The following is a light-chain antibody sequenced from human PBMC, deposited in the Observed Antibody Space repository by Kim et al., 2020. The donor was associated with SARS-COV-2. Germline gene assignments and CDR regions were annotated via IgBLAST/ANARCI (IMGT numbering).Light chain of an antibody. J-gene: IGKJ1*01. CDR2: GAS. Sequence: ILMTQSPDTLSVSPGERATLSCRASQSISSNLAWYQQKPGQAPRLLIHGASTRATGIPARFSGSGSGTEFTLTISSLQSEDFAVYYCQHYDNWPPWTFGQGTKVDIK. V-gene: IGKV3-15*01. CDR1: QSISSN. CDR3: QHYDNWPPWT.